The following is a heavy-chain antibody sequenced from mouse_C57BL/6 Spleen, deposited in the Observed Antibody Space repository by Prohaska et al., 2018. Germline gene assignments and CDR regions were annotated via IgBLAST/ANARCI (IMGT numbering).Heavy chain of an antibody. V-gene: IGHV1-78*01. Sequence: QVQLQQSDAELVKPGASVKISCKVSGYTFTDHTIHWMKQRPEQGLEWIGYIYPRDGSTKYNEKFKGKATLTADKSYSTAYMQSNSLKAEDSAVYFCAKQDSYYAMDYWGQGTSVTVSS. CDR3: AKQDSYYAMDY. J-gene: IGHJ4*01. CDR2: IYPRDGST. CDR1: GYTFTDHT.